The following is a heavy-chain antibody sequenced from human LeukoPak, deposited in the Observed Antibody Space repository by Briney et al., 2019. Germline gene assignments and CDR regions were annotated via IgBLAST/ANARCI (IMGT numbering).Heavy chain of an antibody. V-gene: IGHV1-8*01. Sequence: GASVKVSCKASGYTFTSYDINWVRQATGQGLEWMGWMNPNSGNTGYAQKFQGRVTMTRNTSISTAYMELSSLRSEDTAVYYCARARPIATAWTRWFGPWGQGTLVTVSS. CDR2: MNPNSGNT. CDR1: GYTFTSYD. CDR3: ARARPIATAWTRWFGP. D-gene: IGHD6-13*01. J-gene: IGHJ5*02.